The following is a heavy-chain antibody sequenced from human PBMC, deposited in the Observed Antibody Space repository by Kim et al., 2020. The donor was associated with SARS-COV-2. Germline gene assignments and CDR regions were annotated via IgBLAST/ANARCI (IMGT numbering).Heavy chain of an antibody. Sequence: SQTLSLTCAISGDSVSSNSAAWNWIRQSPSRGLEWLGRTYYRSKWYNDYAVSVKSRITINPDTSKNQFSLQLNSVTPEDTAVYYCARAGDSSGWSYYYYYGMDVWGQGTTVTVSS. D-gene: IGHD6-19*01. CDR1: GDSVSSNSAA. J-gene: IGHJ6*02. CDR2: TYYRSKWYN. CDR3: ARAGDSSGWSYYYYYGMDV. V-gene: IGHV6-1*01.